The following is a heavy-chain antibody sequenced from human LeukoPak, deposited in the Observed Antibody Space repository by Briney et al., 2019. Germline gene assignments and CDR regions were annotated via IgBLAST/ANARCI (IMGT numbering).Heavy chain of an antibody. CDR2: ISSKVNTYAT. Sequence: PGGSLRLSCAASGFTFSGSAMHWVRQASGKGLEWVGRISSKVNTYATAYAASVKGRFAISRDDSKNTAFLQMNSLKPEDTAVYYCTSQCNSGSGVIYWGQGTLVTVSS. D-gene: IGHD2/OR15-2a*01. CDR3: TSQCNSGSGVIY. J-gene: IGHJ4*02. CDR1: GFTFSGSA. V-gene: IGHV3-73*01.